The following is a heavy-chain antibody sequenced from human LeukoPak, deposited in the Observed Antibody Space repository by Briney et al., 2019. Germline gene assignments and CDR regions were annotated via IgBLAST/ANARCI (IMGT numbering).Heavy chain of an antibody. Sequence: GRSLRLSCEGSGFIFDEYVMHWVRQVPRKGLEWVSGISWKSTNIDYADSVKGRFTISRDNAQNFLFLQMNSLRVEDTAFYYCVKEGGSSHGYFHDWGQGTLVTVSS. V-gene: IGHV3-9*01. CDR2: ISWKSTNI. D-gene: IGHD1-26*01. CDR3: VKEGGSSHGYFHD. CDR1: GFIFDEYV. J-gene: IGHJ1*01.